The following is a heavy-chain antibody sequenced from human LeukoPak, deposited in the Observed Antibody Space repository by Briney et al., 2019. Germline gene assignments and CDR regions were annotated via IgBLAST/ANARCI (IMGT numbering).Heavy chain of an antibody. CDR3: ARDTMIRNWFDP. D-gene: IGHD3-22*01. J-gene: IGHJ5*02. CDR1: GYTFTSYD. CDR2: MNPNSGNT. V-gene: IGHV1-8*01. Sequence: ASVKVSCKASGYTFTSYDINWVRQATGQGLEWMGWMNPNSGNTGYAQKFQGRVTMTRNTSISTAYMELSSLRSEDTAVYYCARDTMIRNWFDPRGQGTLVTVSS.